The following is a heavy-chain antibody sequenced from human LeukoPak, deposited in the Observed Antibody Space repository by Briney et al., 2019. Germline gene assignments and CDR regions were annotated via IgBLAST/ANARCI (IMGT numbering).Heavy chain of an antibody. D-gene: IGHD1-1*01. CDR1: GGTFSSYA. J-gene: IGHJ6*03. Sequence: SVKVSCKASGGTFSSYAISWVRQAPGQGLEWMGGIIPMFGAAKYAQEFQGRVTITADESTRTAYMELSSLRSEDTAVYYCAREQQLERRYFYSYMDVWGKGTTVTVSS. CDR3: AREQQLERRYFYSYMDV. CDR2: IIPMFGAA. V-gene: IGHV1-69*01.